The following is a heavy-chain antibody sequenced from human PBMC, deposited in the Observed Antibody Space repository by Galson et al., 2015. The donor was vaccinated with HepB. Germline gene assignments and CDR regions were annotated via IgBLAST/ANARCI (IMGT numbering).Heavy chain of an antibody. V-gene: IGHV1-69*06. CDR2: IIPIFGTA. CDR1: GGTFSSYA. D-gene: IGHD3-3*01. J-gene: IGHJ5*02. Sequence: SVTVSCKASGGTFSSYAISWVRQAPGQGLEWMGGIIPIFGTANYAQKFQGRVTITADKSTSTAYMELSSLRSEDTAVYYCARGCDFWSGYTYWFDPRGQETLVTVSS. CDR3: ARGCDFWSGYTYWFDP.